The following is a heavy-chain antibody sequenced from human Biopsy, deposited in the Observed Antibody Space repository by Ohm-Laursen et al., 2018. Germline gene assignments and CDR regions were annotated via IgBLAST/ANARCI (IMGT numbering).Heavy chain of an antibody. Sequence: SVKVSCKTSGYNFISYSINWVRQAPGQGLEWMGWIRPLNGDTKYGQKFQDRVTMTTDTSTGTVYMELTSLRSDDTAVYYCARGEVTFGELIVSLDSWGQGTLVTVSS. V-gene: IGHV1-18*01. CDR3: ARGEVTFGELIVSLDS. CDR1: GYNFISYS. J-gene: IGHJ4*02. D-gene: IGHD3-16*02. CDR2: IRPLNGDT.